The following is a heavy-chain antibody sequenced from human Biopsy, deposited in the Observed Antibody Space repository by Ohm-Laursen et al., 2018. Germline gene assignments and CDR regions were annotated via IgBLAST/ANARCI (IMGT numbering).Heavy chain of an antibody. J-gene: IGHJ6*02. V-gene: IGHV3-21*01. D-gene: IGHD3-3*01. CDR1: GFTFSIYS. CDR2: ISETSSHI. Sequence: SLSLSFASSGFTFSIYSMNWIRHPPGQGLERNSIISETSSHIYDADSSKGRFTVARENAKNSLYLHLNSVIAEDTAVYYCARDLRKTDHECGMDVWGQGTTVTVSS. CDR3: ARDLRKTDHECGMDV.